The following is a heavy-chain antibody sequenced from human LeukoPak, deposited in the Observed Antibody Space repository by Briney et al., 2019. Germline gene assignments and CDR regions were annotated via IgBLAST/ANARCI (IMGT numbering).Heavy chain of an antibody. CDR2: IYYSGST. D-gene: IGHD6-6*01. V-gene: IGHV4-39*01. CDR1: GGSISSSSYY. Sequence: SETLSLTCTVSGGSISSSSYYWGWIRQPPGKGLEWIGSIYYSGSTYYNPPLKSRVTISVDTSKNQFSLKLSSVTAADTAVYYCARQEVAARPGYFDYWGQGTLVTVSS. J-gene: IGHJ4*02. CDR3: ARQEVAARPGYFDY.